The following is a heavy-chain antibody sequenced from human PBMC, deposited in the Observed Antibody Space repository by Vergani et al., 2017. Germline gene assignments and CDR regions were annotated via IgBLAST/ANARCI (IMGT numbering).Heavy chain of an antibody. CDR3: ASRRPRLNLGSKSNAGTFDS. D-gene: IGHD3-10*01. CDR2: ITAIGSA. CDR1: CRSLNGYF. V-gene: IGHV4-34*02. Sequence: QVHLQQRGAGVLKPSETLSLTCGVICRSLNGYFWNWIPQAPGRGLGWIGEITAIGSAKYSPSATSRVTRSVDTSRGEFTLTVTSVTVADTGLYFCASRRPRLNLGSKSNAGTFDSWGQGTLVTVSS. J-gene: IGHJ4*02.